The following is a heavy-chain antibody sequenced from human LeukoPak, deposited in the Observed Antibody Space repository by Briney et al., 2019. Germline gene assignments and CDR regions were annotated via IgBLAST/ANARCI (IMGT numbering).Heavy chain of an antibody. CDR3: AKGYCSSSSCYTGWFDP. D-gene: IGHD2-2*02. CDR2: ISYDGSNK. Sequence: GGSLTLSCAASGFTFSSYGMHWVRQAPGKGLEGVAVISYDGSNKYHADSLKGRFTVPRDNSKNTPYLQMNSLKDEDTDVYYCAKGYCSSSSCYTGWFDPWGQGTLVTVSS. V-gene: IGHV3-30*18. CDR1: GFTFSSYG. J-gene: IGHJ5*02.